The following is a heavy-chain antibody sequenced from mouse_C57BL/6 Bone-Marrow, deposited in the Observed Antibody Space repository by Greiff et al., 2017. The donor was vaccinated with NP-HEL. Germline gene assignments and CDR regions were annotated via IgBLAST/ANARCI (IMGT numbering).Heavy chain of an antibody. V-gene: IGHV14-4*01. D-gene: IGHD2-5*01. CDR3: NYYSNFYAMDY. Sequence: VQLQQSGAELVRPGASVKLSCTASGFNIKDDYMHWVKQRPEQGLEWIGWIDPENGDTEYASKFQGKATITADTSSNTAYLQLSSLTSEDTAVYYCNYYSNFYAMDYWGQGTSVTVSS. J-gene: IGHJ4*01. CDR1: GFNIKDDY. CDR2: IDPENGDT.